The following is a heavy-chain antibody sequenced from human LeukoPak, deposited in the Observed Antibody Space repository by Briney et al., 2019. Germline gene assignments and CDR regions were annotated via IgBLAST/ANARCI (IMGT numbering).Heavy chain of an antibody. CDR3: ARRPTTTSAFDP. Sequence: SETLSLTCTVSGGSIRSYYWSWIRQPPGKGLEWIGYIYYSGSTYYNPSLKSRVTISVDTSKNQFSLKLTSVTAADTAVYYCARRPTTTSAFDPWGQGTLVTVSS. V-gene: IGHV4-59*08. J-gene: IGHJ5*02. CDR1: GGSIRSYY. CDR2: IYYSGST. D-gene: IGHD1-26*01.